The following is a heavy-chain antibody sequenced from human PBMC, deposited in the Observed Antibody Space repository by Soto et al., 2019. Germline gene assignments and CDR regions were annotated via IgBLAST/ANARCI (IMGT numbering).Heavy chain of an antibody. CDR3: ARGPGAAAAYNWFDP. CDR2: IIPIFGTA. Sequence: SVKVSCKASGGTFSSYAISWVRQAPGQGLEWMGGIIPIFGTANYAQKFQGRVTITADESTSTAYMELSSLRSEDTAVYYCARGPGAAAAYNWFDPWGQGTLVTVSS. V-gene: IGHV1-69*13. J-gene: IGHJ5*02. CDR1: GGTFSSYA. D-gene: IGHD6-13*01.